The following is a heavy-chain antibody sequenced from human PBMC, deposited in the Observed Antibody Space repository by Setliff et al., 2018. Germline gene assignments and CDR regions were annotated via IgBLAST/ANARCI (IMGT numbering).Heavy chain of an antibody. Sequence: PGESLKISCKGSGYSFTSYWIGWVRQMPGKGLEWMGIIYPDDSDTKYHPSFQGQVTISADKSISTAYLQWSSLKASDTAMYYCARALYPSSFIGHNWFDPWGQGTLVTVSS. CDR2: IYPDDSDT. D-gene: IGHD2-2*01. CDR3: ARALYPSSFIGHNWFDP. CDR1: GYSFTSYW. V-gene: IGHV5-51*01. J-gene: IGHJ5*02.